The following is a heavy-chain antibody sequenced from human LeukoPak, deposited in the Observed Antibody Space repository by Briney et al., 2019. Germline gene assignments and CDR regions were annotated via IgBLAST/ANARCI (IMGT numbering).Heavy chain of an antibody. D-gene: IGHD3-3*01. V-gene: IGHV3-30*02. CDR1: GFTFSSYG. CDR2: IRYDGSNK. CDR3: ARPPSDFWSGYPDY. J-gene: IGHJ4*02. Sequence: GGSLRLSCAASGFTFSSYGMHWVRQAPGKGLEWVAFIRYDGSNKYYADSVKGRFTISRDNSKNTLYLQMNSLRAEDTAVYYCARPPSDFWSGYPDYWGQGTLVTVSS.